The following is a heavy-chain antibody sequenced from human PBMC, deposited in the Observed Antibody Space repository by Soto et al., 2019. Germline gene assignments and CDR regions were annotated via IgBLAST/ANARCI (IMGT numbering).Heavy chain of an antibody. J-gene: IGHJ4*02. CDR1: GGSISGYY. D-gene: IGHD2-21*01. CDR2: IYYNGST. V-gene: IGHV4-59*08. CDR3: ARATKVGTVVPAYYFDY. Sequence: SETLSLTCTVSGGSISGYYWTWIRQPPGKGLEWTGFIYYNGSTNYNPSLKSRVTISVDTSKNQFSLKLSSLTAADTAVYYCARATKVGTVVPAYYFDYWGPGTLVTVS.